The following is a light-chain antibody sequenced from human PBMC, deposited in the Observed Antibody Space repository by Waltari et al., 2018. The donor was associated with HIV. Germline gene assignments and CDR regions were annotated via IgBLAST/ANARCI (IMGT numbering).Light chain of an antibody. Sequence: IHLTQSPVTLSVSPGDRVTLSCRAGQNIGSYLAWYQHTTDQPPTLLVYGASIRATGSPASFSGSGSETDFNLIIADLQPDDCAVYYCHQYHDWPRCTFGQGTKVEIK. CDR1: QNIGSY. CDR3: HQYHDWPRCT. CDR2: GAS. V-gene: IGKV3D-15*03. J-gene: IGKJ2*02.